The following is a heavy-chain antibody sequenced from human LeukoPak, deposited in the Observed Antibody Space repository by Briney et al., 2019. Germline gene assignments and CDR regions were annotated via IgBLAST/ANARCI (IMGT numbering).Heavy chain of an antibody. CDR1: GLTFDDHG. V-gene: IGHV3-20*01. Sequence: GGSLRLSCAASGLTFDDHGMSWVRQAPGKGLQWVPAINWNGDSTSYADSVKGRFTISRDNAKNSLYLQMNSLRAEDTASYHCARVASFNWNDGGENAFDIWGQGTMVTVSS. CDR3: ARVASFNWNDGGENAFDI. J-gene: IGHJ3*02. CDR2: INWNGDST. D-gene: IGHD1-1*01.